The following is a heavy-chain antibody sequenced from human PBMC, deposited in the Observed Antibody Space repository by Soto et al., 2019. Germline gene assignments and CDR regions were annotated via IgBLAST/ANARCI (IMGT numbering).Heavy chain of an antibody. D-gene: IGHD5-18*01. CDR1: GGSISSGDYY. J-gene: IGHJ6*02. CDR2: IYYTGST. Sequence: SETLSLTCNVSGGSISSGDYYWTWIRQSPGTGREWIGYIYYTGSTFYSPSLKSRVTISLDTSENHFSLDMNSVTAADTAVYFCARVSGHNTGYYSVYFMDVWGQGTTVTVSS. CDR3: ARVSGHNTGYYSVYFMDV. V-gene: IGHV4-30-4*01.